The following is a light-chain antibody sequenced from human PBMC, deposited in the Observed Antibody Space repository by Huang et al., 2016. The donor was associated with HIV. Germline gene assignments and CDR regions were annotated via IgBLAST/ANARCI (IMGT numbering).Light chain of an antibody. CDR3: HQYYNTPYS. J-gene: IGKJ2*01. V-gene: IGKV4-1*01. CDR2: CAS. Sequence: DIVMTQSQDSLAVSLGERATINCKSSQSVLYSSNNKNYLAWYKHKPGEPPKLLSYCASNRESGVPGRFSGSGSGTDFTLTISSLQAEDVAVYYCHQYYNTPYSFGQGTKLEIK. CDR1: QSVLYSSNNKNY.